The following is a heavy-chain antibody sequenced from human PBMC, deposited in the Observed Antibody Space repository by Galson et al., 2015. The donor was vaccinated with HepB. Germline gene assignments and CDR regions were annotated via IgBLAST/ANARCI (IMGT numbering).Heavy chain of an antibody. Sequence: ETLSLTCTVSGGSISSSSYYWGWIRQPPGKGLEWIGSIYYSGSTYYNPSLKSRVTISVDTSKNQFSLKLSSVTAADTAVYYCARDRGVTIPYYFDYWGQGTLVTVSS. D-gene: IGHD4-17*01. V-gene: IGHV4-39*07. CDR1: GGSISSSSYY. J-gene: IGHJ4*02. CDR3: ARDRGVTIPYYFDY. CDR2: IYYSGST.